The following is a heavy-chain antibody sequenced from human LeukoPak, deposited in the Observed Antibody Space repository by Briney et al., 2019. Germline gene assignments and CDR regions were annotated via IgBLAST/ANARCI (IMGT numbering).Heavy chain of an antibody. J-gene: IGHJ4*02. CDR3: ARSIRLGAMFF. Sequence: SETLSLTCTVSGGSISSSSYYWGWIRQPPGKGLEWIGSIYYSGSTYYNPSLKSRVTISVDTSKNQFSLKLSSVTAADTAVYYCARSIRLGAMFFWGQGTLVTVSS. CDR2: IYYSGST. CDR1: GGSISSSSYY. D-gene: IGHD1-26*01. V-gene: IGHV4-39*01.